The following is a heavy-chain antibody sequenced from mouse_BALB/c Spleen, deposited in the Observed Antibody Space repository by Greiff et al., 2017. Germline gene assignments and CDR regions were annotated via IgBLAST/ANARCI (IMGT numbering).Heavy chain of an antibody. CDR1: GYTFTSYW. CDR2: IYPSDSYT. V-gene: IGHV1-69*02. D-gene: IGHD1-1*01. Sequence: QVQLQQPGAELVRPGASVKLSCKASGYTFTSYWINWVKQRPGQGLEWIGNIYPSDSYTNYNQKFKDKATLTVDKSSSTAYMQLSSPTSEDSAVYYCTRRDLLLRSLDYWGQGTTLTVSS. CDR3: TRRDLLLRSLDY. J-gene: IGHJ2*01.